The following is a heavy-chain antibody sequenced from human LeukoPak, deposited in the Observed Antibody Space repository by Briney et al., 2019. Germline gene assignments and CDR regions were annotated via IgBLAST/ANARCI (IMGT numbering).Heavy chain of an antibody. CDR1: GGSFSGYY. CDR3: ARDSTKWFGEFYFDY. CDR2: IYYSGST. D-gene: IGHD3-10*01. Sequence: SETLSLTCAVYGGSFSGYYWSWIRQPPGKGLEWIGSIYYSGSTYYNPSLKSRVTISVDTSKNQFSLKLSSVTAADTAVYYCARDSTKWFGEFYFDYWGQGTLVTVSS. J-gene: IGHJ4*02. V-gene: IGHV4-34*01.